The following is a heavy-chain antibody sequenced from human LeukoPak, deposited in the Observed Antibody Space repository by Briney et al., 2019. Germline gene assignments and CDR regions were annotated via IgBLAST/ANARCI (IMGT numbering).Heavy chain of an antibody. CDR2: IYYSGST. V-gene: IGHV4-39*01. J-gene: IGHJ4*02. CDR1: GGSISSSGYY. CDR3: AKGNSWFGEFDC. D-gene: IGHD3-10*01. Sequence: SETLSLTCTVSGGSISSSGYYWGWIRQPPGKGLEWIGTIYYSGSTYYNPSLKGRVTISVDTSNNQFSLKLRSVTAADTAVYYCAKGNSWFGEFDCWGQGTLVTVSS.